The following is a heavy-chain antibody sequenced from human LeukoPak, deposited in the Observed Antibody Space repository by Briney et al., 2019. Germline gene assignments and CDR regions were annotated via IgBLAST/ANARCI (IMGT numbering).Heavy chain of an antibody. Sequence: SETLSLTCTVSGGSVSSGSNYWSWIRQPPGKGLEWIGYIYYSGSTNYNPSLKSRVTISVDTSKNQFSLKLNSVTAADTAVYYCARGNCSGGRCYTDAFDLWGQGTMVTVFS. D-gene: IGHD2-15*01. V-gene: IGHV4-61*01. J-gene: IGHJ3*01. CDR3: ARGNCSGGRCYTDAFDL. CDR1: GGSVSSGSNY. CDR2: IYYSGST.